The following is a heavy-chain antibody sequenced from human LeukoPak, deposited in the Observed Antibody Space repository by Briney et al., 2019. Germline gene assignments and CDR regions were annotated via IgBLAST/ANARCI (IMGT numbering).Heavy chain of an antibody. CDR1: GFTFSGSG. CDR3: AKSRSPGFDY. CDR2: IRYHGSDK. Sequence: GGSLRLSCAASGFTFSGSGMHWVRQAPGKGLEWVAFIRYHGSDKFYADSVKGRFTISRDNSKNTLYLQMNSLRAEDTAVYYCAKSRSPGFDYWGQGTLVTVSS. J-gene: IGHJ4*02. V-gene: IGHV3-30*02.